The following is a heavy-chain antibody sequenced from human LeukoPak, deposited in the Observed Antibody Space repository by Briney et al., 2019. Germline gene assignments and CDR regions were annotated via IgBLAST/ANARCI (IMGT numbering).Heavy chain of an antibody. CDR3: ARGITIFGVEPSYYYYYMDV. CDR2: IYYSGST. J-gene: IGHJ6*03. CDR1: GGSISSYY. D-gene: IGHD3-3*01. V-gene: IGHV4-59*01. Sequence: PSETLSLTCTVSGGSISSYYWSWIRQPPGKGLEWIGYIYYSGSTNYNPSLKSRVTISVDTSKNQFSLKLSSVTAADTAVYYCARGITIFGVEPSYYYYYMDVWGKGTTVTVSS.